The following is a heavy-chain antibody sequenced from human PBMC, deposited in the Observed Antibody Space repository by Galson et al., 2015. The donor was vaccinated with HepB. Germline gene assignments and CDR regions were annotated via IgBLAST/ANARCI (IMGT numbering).Heavy chain of an antibody. CDR1: GFTVSSNY. V-gene: IGHV3-53*01. CDR2: IYSGGST. D-gene: IGHD6-13*01. CDR3: ARAYSCSWYYFDY. J-gene: IGHJ4*02. Sequence: SLRLSCAASGFTVSSNYMSWVRQAPGKGLEWVSVIYSGGSTYYADSVKGRFTISRDNSKNTLYLQMNSLRAEDTAVYYCARAYSCSWYYFDYWGQGTLVTVSS.